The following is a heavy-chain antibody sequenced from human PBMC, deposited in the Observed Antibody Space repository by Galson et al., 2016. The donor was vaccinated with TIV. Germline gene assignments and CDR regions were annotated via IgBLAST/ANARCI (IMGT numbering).Heavy chain of an antibody. J-gene: IGHJ6*02. CDR2: IIPILGVT. Sequence: SVKVSCKASGDTFSSYAISWVRRAPGQGLEWMGRIIPILGVTNHAQNFQGRVTITADKSTSTVYMDLSNLKSDDTAVYFCARVSPDSRGGSGMAVWGQGTTVTVSS. V-gene: IGHV1-69*04. CDR1: GDTFSSYA. D-gene: IGHD3-16*01. CDR3: ARVSPDSRGGSGMAV.